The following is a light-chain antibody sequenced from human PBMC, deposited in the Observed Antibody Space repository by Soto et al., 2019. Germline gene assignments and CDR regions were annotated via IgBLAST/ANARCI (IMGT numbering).Light chain of an antibody. CDR3: ATWSDSLNGWV. V-gene: IGLV1-44*01. CDR1: SSDIGSNS. J-gene: IGLJ3*02. Sequence: QSVLTQPPSASRTPGQRVTIPCSGSSSDIGSNSVNWYQQLPGAAPRLLIYANDHRPPGVPDRFSASKSGTSASLAISGVRSEDEAFYYCATWSDSLNGWVFGGGTQLTVL. CDR2: AND.